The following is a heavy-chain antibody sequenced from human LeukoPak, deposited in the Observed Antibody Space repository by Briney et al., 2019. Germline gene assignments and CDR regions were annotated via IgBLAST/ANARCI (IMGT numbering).Heavy chain of an antibody. J-gene: IGHJ6*03. Sequence: GGSLRLSCAASGFTFSSYAMHWVRQAPGKGLEWVAVIWYDGSNKYYADSVKGRFTISRDNSKNTLYLQMNSLRAEDTAVYYCAKSGTSSWYAEDYYYMDVWGKGTTVTVSS. CDR3: AKSGTSSWYAEDYYYMDV. D-gene: IGHD6-13*01. CDR1: GFTFSSYA. V-gene: IGHV3-33*06. CDR2: IWYDGSNK.